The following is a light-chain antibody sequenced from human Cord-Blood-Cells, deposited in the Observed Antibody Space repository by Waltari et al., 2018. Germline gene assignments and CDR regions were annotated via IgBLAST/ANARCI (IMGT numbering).Light chain of an antibody. J-gene: IGKJ1*01. Sequence: EIVLTQSPATLSLSPGERATLSCGASQRVSSSYLAWYQQKPGLAPRLLIYDASSRATGIPDRFSGSGSGTDFTLTSSRLEPEDFAVYYCQQYGSSPWTFGQGTKVEIK. CDR3: QQYGSSPWT. CDR1: QRVSSSY. V-gene: IGKV3D-20*01. CDR2: DAS.